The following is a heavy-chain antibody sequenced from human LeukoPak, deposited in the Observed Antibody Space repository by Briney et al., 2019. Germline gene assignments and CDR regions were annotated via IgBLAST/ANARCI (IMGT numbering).Heavy chain of an antibody. CDR3: ARGNYYDSSGYYYFDY. V-gene: IGHV4-59*01. J-gene: IGHJ4*02. CDR2: IYYSGST. CDR1: GGSFSGYY. Sequence: PSETLSLTCAVYGGSFSGYYWSWIRQPPGKGLEWIGYIYYSGSTNYNPSLKSRVTISVDTSKNQFSLKLSSVTAADTAVYYCARGNYYDSSGYYYFDYWGQGTLVTVSS. D-gene: IGHD3-22*01.